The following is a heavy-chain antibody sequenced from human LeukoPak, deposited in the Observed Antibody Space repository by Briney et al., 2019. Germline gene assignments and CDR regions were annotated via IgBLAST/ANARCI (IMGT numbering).Heavy chain of an antibody. V-gene: IGHV1-18*01. Sequence: AASVKVSCKASGYTFTSYGISWVRQAPGQGLEWMGWISAYNGNTNYAQKLQGRVTMTTDTSTSTAYMELRSLRSDDTAVYYCARVDSSGPQGPDFDYWGQGTLVTVSS. J-gene: IGHJ4*02. CDR1: GYTFTSYG. CDR2: ISAYNGNT. D-gene: IGHD3-22*01. CDR3: ARVDSSGPQGPDFDY.